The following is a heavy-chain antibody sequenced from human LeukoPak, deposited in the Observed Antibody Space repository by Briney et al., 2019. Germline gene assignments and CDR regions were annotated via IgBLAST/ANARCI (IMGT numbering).Heavy chain of an antibody. V-gene: IGHV1-69*04. D-gene: IGHD3-3*01. CDR1: GGTFSSYT. CDR2: IIPILGIA. CDR3: ARDTKDLGLDP. Sequence: SVKVSCKASGGTFSSYTISWVRQAPGQGLEWMGRIIPILGIANYAQKVQGRVTITADKSTSTAYMELSSLRSEDTAVYYCARDTKDLGLDPWGQGTLVTVSS. J-gene: IGHJ5*02.